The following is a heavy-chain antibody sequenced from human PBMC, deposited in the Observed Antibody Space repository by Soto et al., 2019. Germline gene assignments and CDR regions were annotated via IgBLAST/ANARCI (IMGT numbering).Heavy chain of an antibody. CDR3: ARGPGCSSLSCPYHVDY. D-gene: IGHD2-2*01. J-gene: IGHJ4*02. V-gene: IGHV1-8*01. Sequence: QVQLVQSGAEVKKPGASVKVSCKAAGYTFTSNDINWVRQVTGQGLEWMGWMNPNSGNTGYAQKVQCRITMSRNTSISTAYMELSSLTSEDTAVYYCARGPGCSSLSCPYHVDYWGQGTLVTVSS. CDR2: MNPNSGNT. CDR1: GYTFTSND.